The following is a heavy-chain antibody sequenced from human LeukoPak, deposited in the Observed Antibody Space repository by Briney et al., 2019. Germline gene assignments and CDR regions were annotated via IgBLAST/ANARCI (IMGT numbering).Heavy chain of an antibody. CDR3: ARGKSSSRGGFDY. Sequence: SETLSLTCTVSSGSISSHYWSWIRQPPGKGLEWIGYIYYSGSTNYNPSLKSRVTTSVDTSKNQFSLNLSSVTTADTAVYYCARGKSSSRGGFDYWGQGTLVTVSS. D-gene: IGHD6-6*01. J-gene: IGHJ4*02. V-gene: IGHV4-59*11. CDR1: SGSISSHY. CDR2: IYYSGST.